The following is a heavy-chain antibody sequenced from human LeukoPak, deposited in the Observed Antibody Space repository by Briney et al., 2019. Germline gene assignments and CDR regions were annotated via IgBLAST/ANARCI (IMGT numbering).Heavy chain of an antibody. CDR1: GFTFSSYG. V-gene: IGHV3-33*01. Sequence: GSLRLSCAASGFTFSSYGVHWVRQAPGKGLEWVAVIWYDGSNKYYADSVKGRFTISRDNSKNTLYLQMNSLRAEDTAVYYCARDKYSSGPTSYYYYGMDVWGQGTTVTVSS. CDR2: IWYDGSNK. J-gene: IGHJ6*02. D-gene: IGHD6-19*01. CDR3: ARDKYSSGPTSYYYYGMDV.